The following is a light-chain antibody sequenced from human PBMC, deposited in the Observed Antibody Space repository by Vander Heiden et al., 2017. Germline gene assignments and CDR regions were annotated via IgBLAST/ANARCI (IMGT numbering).Light chain of an antibody. CDR3: GSYAAYNSDVV. CDR2: EVT. V-gene: IGLV2-8*01. CDR1: SSDIGACYY. J-gene: IGLJ2*01. Sequence: QSALTPPPSASGSPGQSVTISCTEPSSDIGACYYVSWYQQHPGKAPKLIIYEVTKRPSGVPDRFSGSKSGNTASLTVSGLQVEDEAYYFCGSYAAYNSDVVFGGGTKLTVL.